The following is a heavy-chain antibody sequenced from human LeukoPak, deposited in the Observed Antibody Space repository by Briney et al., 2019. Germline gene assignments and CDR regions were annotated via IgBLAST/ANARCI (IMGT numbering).Heavy chain of an antibody. D-gene: IGHD5-18*01. Sequence: GGSLRLSCTVSGFTVSSNSMSWVRQAPGKGLEWVSSISSSSSYIYYADSVKGRFTISRDNAKNSLYLQMNSLRAEDTAVYYCASKASGYSYGPIYYYYIDVWGKGTTVTVSS. CDR3: ASKASGYSYGPIYYYYIDV. CDR1: GFTVSSNS. J-gene: IGHJ6*03. V-gene: IGHV3-21*04. CDR2: ISSSSSYI.